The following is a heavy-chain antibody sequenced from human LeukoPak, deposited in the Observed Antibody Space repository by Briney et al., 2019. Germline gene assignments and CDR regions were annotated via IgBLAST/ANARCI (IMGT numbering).Heavy chain of an antibody. Sequence: SETLSLTCAVSVVSISSSNWWSWVRQPPGKGLELIGEIYHSGSTNYNPSLKSRVTISVDKSKNQFSLKLSSVTAADTGVYLFGRLLTGRTSDSFDYWGQGILVTVSS. J-gene: IGHJ4*02. D-gene: IGHD1-20*01. CDR1: VVSISSSNW. V-gene: IGHV4-4*02. CDR2: IYHSGST. CDR3: GRLLTGRTSDSFDY.